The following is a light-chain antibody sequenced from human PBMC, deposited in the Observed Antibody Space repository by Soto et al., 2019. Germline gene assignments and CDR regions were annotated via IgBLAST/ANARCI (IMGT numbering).Light chain of an antibody. CDR3: QQANSFPST. J-gene: IGKJ5*01. CDR1: QGISSW. V-gene: IGKV1D-12*01. CDR2: AAS. Sequence: DIQMTQSPSSVSASVGDRVTITCRASQGISSWLAWYQQKPGKAPYLLTYAASSLQSGVPSRFSGSGSATYFPLTISSLQPEELATYSCQQANSFPSTFGHGTRLEMK.